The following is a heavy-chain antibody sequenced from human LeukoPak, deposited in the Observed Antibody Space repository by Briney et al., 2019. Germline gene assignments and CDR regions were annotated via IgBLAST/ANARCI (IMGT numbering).Heavy chain of an antibody. J-gene: IGHJ6*03. D-gene: IGHD3-3*01. CDR3: ARIRLYDFWSPQYYYYMDV. CDR1: GGSIISYY. CDR2: IYTSGST. V-gene: IGHV4-4*07. Sequence: SETLSLTCTVSGGSIISYYWSWIRQPAGKGLEWIGRIYTSGSTNYNPSLKSRVTISVDKSKNQFSLKLSSVTAAYTAVYYCARIRLYDFWSPQYYYYMDVWGKGTTVTVSS.